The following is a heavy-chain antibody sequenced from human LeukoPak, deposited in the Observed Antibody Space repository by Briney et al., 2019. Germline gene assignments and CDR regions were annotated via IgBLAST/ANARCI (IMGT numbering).Heavy chain of an antibody. Sequence: PGGSLRLSCAASAFTLNSYAMNWVRQAPGKGLEWVSAISGSGGSTYYADSVKGRFTISRDNSKNTLYLQMNSLRAEDTALYYCANAKLGYCSGGSCSSYWYFDLWGRGTLVTVSS. CDR3: ANAKLGYCSGGSCSSYWYFDL. J-gene: IGHJ2*01. D-gene: IGHD2-15*01. CDR2: ISGSGGST. V-gene: IGHV3-23*01. CDR1: AFTLNSYA.